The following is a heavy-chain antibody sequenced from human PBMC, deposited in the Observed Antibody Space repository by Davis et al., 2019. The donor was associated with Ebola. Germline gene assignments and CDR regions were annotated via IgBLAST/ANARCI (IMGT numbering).Heavy chain of an antibody. D-gene: IGHD3-22*01. CDR3: ARHHDTSYFYGMDV. V-gene: IGHV5-51*01. J-gene: IGHJ6*02. CDR2: IYTGDSDT. Sequence: GESLKISCKGSGFFFSGYWIGWVRQMPGKGLEYMGIIYTGDSDTRYSPSFRGQVTISADKSSKTAFLQWSSLKASDTAMYYCARHHDTSYFYGMDVWGQGTTVTVSS. CDR1: GFFFSGYW.